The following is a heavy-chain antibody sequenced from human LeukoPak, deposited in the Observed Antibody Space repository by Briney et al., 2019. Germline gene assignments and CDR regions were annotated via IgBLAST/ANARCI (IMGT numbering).Heavy chain of an antibody. V-gene: IGHV4-34*01. Sequence: PSETLSLTCAVYGGSFSGYYWSWIRQPPGKGLEWIGEINHSGSTNYNPSLKSRVTISVDTSKNQFSLKLSSVTAADTAVYYCARCKIGYCSSTSCSNRGYNWFDPWGQGTLVTVSS. D-gene: IGHD2-2*01. CDR2: INHSGST. CDR3: ARCKIGYCSSTSCSNRGYNWFDP. J-gene: IGHJ5*02. CDR1: GGSFSGYY.